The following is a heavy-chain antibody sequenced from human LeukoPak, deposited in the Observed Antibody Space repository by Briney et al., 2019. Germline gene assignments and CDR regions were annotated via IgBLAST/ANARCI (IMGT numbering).Heavy chain of an antibody. CDR3: ARPHDGDGPGYFDL. J-gene: IGHJ2*01. Sequence: PGRSLRLSCAASGFTFSSYGMHWVRQAPGKGLEWVAVISYDGSNKYYADSVKGRFTISRDNSKNTLYLQMNSLRAEDTAVYYCARPHDGDGPGYFDLWGRGTLVTVSS. CDR1: GFTFSSYG. D-gene: IGHD3-10*01. CDR2: ISYDGSNK. V-gene: IGHV3-30*03.